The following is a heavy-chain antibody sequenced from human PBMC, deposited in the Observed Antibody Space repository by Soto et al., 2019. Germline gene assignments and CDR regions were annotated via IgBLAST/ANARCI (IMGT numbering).Heavy chain of an antibody. CDR3: ARIVVGATVDL. J-gene: IGHJ5*02. Sequence: SETLSLTXSVSGDSVSSDRYFWTWIRQPPGKGLEWIAYISYTGDTNYNPSLKSRVTISVDTSRNQFSLTLTSVTAADTAVYFCARIVVGATVDLWGQGSLVTVSS. CDR1: GDSVSSDRYF. V-gene: IGHV4-61*01. D-gene: IGHD1-26*01. CDR2: ISYTGDT.